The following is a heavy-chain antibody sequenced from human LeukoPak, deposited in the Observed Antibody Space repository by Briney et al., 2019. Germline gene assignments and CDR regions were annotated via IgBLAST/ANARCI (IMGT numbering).Heavy chain of an antibody. CDR3: ARGGWSGDSSSWFPSWFDP. J-gene: IGHJ5*02. D-gene: IGHD6-13*01. CDR2: IIPIFVTA. CDR1: GDTFSSYA. V-gene: IGHV1-69*13. Sequence: ASVKVSCKASGDTFSSYAISWVRQAPGQGLEWMGGIIPIFVTANYAQKFQGRVTITADESTSTAYMELSSLRSEDTAVYYCARGGWSGDSSSWFPSWFDPWGQGTLVTVSS.